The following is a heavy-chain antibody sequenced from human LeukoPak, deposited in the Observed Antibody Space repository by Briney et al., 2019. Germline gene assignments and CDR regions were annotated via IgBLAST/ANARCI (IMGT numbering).Heavy chain of an antibody. D-gene: IGHD1-26*01. CDR1: GGSIATTKNHS. V-gene: IGHV4-39*07. Sequence: SETLSLNCTVSGGSIATTKNHSWGWIRQPPGKGLEWIGSLYYRSLQNSETTYYNPSLKSRVTISVDTSKNQFSLKLTSVTAADTAVFYCARENSGSYREFDYWGQGTLVTVSS. CDR3: ARENSGSYREFDY. J-gene: IGHJ4*02. CDR2: LYYRSLQNSETT.